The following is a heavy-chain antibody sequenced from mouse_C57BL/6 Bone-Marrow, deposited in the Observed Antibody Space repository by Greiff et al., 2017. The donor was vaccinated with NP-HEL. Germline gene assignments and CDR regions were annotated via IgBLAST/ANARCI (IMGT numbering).Heavy chain of an antibody. J-gene: IGHJ2*01. D-gene: IGHD1-1*01. Sequence: VQLQQPGAELVMPGASVKLSCKASGYTFTSYWMHWVKQRPGQGLEWIGEIYPADGYTNYNQKFKGKATLTVDKSSSTAYMQLSSLTSEDSAVYYCARCLFYCFGSPYYFDYWGQGTTLTVSS. CDR3: ARCLFYCFGSPYYFDY. CDR1: GYTFTSYW. CDR2: IYPADGYT. V-gene: IGHV1-69*01.